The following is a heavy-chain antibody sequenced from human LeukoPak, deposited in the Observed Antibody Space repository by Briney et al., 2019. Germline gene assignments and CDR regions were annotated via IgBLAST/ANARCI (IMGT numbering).Heavy chain of an antibody. V-gene: IGHV3-11*01. Sequence: GGSLRLSCAASGFIFSDYYMSWIRRAPGKGLGWVSYISSSGSTIYYADSVKGRFTISRDNAKNSLYLQMNSLRAEDTAVYYCARSAGLRYFDWSIAHFDYWGQGTLVTVSS. CDR1: GFIFSDYY. D-gene: IGHD3-9*01. J-gene: IGHJ4*02. CDR3: ARSAGLRYFDWSIAHFDY. CDR2: ISSSGSTI.